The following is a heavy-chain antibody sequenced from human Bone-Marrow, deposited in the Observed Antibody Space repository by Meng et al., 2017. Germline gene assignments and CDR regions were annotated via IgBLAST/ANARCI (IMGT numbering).Heavy chain of an antibody. CDR1: GGSISSGGYY. J-gene: IGHJ6*02. V-gene: IGHV4-31*03. CDR2: IYYSGST. D-gene: IGHD2-2*01. Sequence: LRLSCTVSGGSISSGGYYWSWIRQHPGKGLEWIGYIYYSGSTYYNPSLTSRVTISVDTSKNQFSLKLSSVTAADTAVYYCARDRYLVVPAANFGMDVWGQGTTVTVSS. CDR3: ARDRYLVVPAANFGMDV.